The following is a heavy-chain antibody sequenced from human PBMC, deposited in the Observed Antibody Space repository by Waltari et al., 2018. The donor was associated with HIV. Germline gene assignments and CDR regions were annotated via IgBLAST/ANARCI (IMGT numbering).Heavy chain of an antibody. V-gene: IGHV3-48*03. J-gene: IGHJ4*02. Sequence: EVQLVESGGGLVQPGGSLRLSCAASGFTFSSYEMNWVRQAPGKGLGLVSYISSSSSTIYDADAVKGRFTISRDNAKNSLYLQMNSRGAEDTAVYYCARDWGSGSYRWGQGTLVTVSS. CDR2: ISSSSSTI. D-gene: IGHD3-10*01. CDR3: ARDWGSGSYR. CDR1: GFTFSSYE.